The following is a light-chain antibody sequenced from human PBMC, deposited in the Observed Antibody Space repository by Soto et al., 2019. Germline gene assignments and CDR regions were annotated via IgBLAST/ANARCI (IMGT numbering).Light chain of an antibody. V-gene: IGKV3-20*01. CDR3: QQYGDSPRT. Sequence: EIVLTQSPATLSLSPGERATLSCRASHNVSSYLVWYQQKPGQAPRLLIYGASNRATGIPDRFSGSGSGTDFTLTIARLEPEDFAVYYCQQYGDSPRTFGQGTRLEIK. J-gene: IGKJ5*01. CDR1: HNVSSY. CDR2: GAS.